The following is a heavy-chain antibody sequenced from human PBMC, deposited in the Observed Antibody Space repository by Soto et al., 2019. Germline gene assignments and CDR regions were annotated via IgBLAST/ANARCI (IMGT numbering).Heavy chain of an antibody. D-gene: IGHD2-15*01. CDR1: GFTFSSYG. V-gene: IGHV3-33*01. Sequence: QVQLVESGGGVVQPGRSLRLSCAASGFTFSSYGMHWVRQAPGKGLEWVAVIWYDGSNKYYAYSVKGRFTISRDNSKNALYLQMNSLRAEDTAVYYCARAAEYIVGSHYYYGMEVWGQGTTVTVSS. CDR3: ARAAEYIVGSHYYYGMEV. J-gene: IGHJ6*02. CDR2: IWYDGSNK.